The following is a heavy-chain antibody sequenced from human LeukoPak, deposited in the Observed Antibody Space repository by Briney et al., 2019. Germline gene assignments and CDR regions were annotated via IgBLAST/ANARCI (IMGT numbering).Heavy chain of an antibody. D-gene: IGHD3-3*01. CDR1: GYTFTGYY. V-gene: IGHV1-2*02. Sequence: GASVKVSCKASGYTFTGYYMHWVRQASGQGLEWMGWINPNSGGTNYAQKSQGRVTMTRDTSISTAYMELSRLRSDDTAVYYCARDLGMGRNDFWSGYHVGDAFDIWGQGTMVTVSS. CDR2: INPNSGGT. CDR3: ARDLGMGRNDFWSGYHVGDAFDI. J-gene: IGHJ3*02.